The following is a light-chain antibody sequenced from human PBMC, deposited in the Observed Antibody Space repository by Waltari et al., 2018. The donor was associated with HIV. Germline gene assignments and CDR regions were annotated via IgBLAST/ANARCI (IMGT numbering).Light chain of an antibody. CDR1: SLRSYY. Sequence: SSELAQDPAVSAALGETVTITCRGDSLRSYYASWYRQKPGQAPSLVIYDGNKRPSVIPGRFSGSTSGSAASLTITGAQSGDEADYYCSSRDTSGDSAVFGGGTKLTVL. V-gene: IGLV3-19*01. J-gene: IGLJ2*01. CDR2: DGN. CDR3: SSRDTSGDSAV.